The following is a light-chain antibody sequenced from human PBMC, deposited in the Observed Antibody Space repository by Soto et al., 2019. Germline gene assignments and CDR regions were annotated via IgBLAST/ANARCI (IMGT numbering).Light chain of an antibody. CDR2: DVS. CDR3: SSYTSSSTQVV. V-gene: IGLV2-14*01. J-gene: IGLJ2*01. Sequence: QSVLTQPASVSGSPGQSITLSCTGTSSDVGGYNYVSWYQQHPGKAPKLMIYDVSNRPSGVSNRFSGSKSGNTASLTISGLQAEDEADYYCSSYTSSSTQVVFGGGTKLTVL. CDR1: SSDVGGYNY.